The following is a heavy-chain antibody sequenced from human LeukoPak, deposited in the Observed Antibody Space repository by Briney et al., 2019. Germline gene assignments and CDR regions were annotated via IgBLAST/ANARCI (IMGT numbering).Heavy chain of an antibody. CDR1: GGSISSYY. CDR2: IYYSGST. D-gene: IGHD3-22*01. V-gene: IGHV4-59*08. CDR3: ARHGRFHYDSSGSPFDY. J-gene: IGHJ4*02. Sequence: SETLSLTCTVSGGSISSYYWSWIRQPPGKGLEWIGYIYYSGSTNYNPSLKSRVTISVNTSKNQFSLKLSSVTAADTAVYYCARHGRFHYDSSGSPFDYWGQGTLVTVSS.